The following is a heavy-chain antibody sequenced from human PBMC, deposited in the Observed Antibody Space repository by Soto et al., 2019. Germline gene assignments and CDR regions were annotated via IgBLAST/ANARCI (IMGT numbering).Heavy chain of an antibody. J-gene: IGHJ5*02. Sequence: ASVKVSCKASGYTFTNYGISWVRQAPGQGLEWMGWISGYNGNTIYAQNLQGRVTMTTDTPTNTAYMELRSLRSDDTAVYYCARGVGSGSYYNQYNWFDPWGQGTQVTVSS. CDR1: GYTFTNYG. V-gene: IGHV1-18*01. CDR2: ISGYNGNT. D-gene: IGHD3-10*01. CDR3: ARGVGSGSYYNQYNWFDP.